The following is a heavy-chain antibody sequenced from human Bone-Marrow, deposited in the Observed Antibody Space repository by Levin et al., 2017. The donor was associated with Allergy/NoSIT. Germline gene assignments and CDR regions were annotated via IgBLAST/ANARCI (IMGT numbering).Heavy chain of an antibody. V-gene: IGHV5-10-1*01. D-gene: IGHD6-13*01. CDR2: IDPSDSYT. Sequence: GESLKISCKGSGYSFTSYWISWVRQMPGKGLEWMGRIDPSDSYTNYSPSFQGHVTISADKSISTAYLQWSSLKASDTAMYYCARLRPYSSSWYDPLLYYFDYWGQGTLVTVSS. CDR1: GYSFTSYW. CDR3: ARLRPYSSSWYDPLLYYFDY. J-gene: IGHJ4*02.